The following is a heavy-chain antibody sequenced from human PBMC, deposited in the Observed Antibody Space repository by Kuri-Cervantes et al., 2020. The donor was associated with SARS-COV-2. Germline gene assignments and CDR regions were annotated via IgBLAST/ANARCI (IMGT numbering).Heavy chain of an antibody. CDR1: GGSISSSSYY. D-gene: IGHD3-10*01. J-gene: IGHJ6*02. V-gene: IGHV4-39*07. Sequence: GSLRLSCTVSGGSISSSSYYWAWIRQPPGKGLEWIGSIYYSGSTYYNPSLKSRVTISVDTSKNQFSLKLSSVTAADTAVYYCARAPYLDFGAGSYYARGYYYYGMDVWGQGTTVTVSS. CDR3: ARAPYLDFGAGSYYARGYYYYGMDV. CDR2: IYYSGST.